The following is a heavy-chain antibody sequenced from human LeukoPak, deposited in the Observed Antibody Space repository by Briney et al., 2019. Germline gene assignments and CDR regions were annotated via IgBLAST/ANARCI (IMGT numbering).Heavy chain of an antibody. CDR1: GFTFSHDW. J-gene: IGHJ6*02. V-gene: IGHV3-7*01. CDR3: ARGTPSSSGWLYYGMDV. Sequence: GGSLRLSCAASGFTFSHDWMSWVRQAPGKGLEWVASIKQDGSGEHYVDSVKGRFTISRDNSKNTLYLQMNSLRAEDTAVYYCARGTPSSSGWLYYGMDVWGQGTTVTVSS. D-gene: IGHD6-19*01. CDR2: IKQDGSGE.